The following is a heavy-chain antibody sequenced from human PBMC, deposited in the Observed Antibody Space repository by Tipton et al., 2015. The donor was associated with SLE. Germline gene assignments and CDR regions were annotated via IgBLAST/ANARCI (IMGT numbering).Heavy chain of an antibody. CDR1: GYTFTAYY. CDR2: INPNSGGT. Sequence: QLVQSGAEVKKPGASVRVSCKASGYTFTAYYIHWVRQAPGQGLEWMGRINPNSGGTNYAQEFQGRVIMTRDWSISTVYLELSRLTSDDTAVYYCARADYSDYYFPYWGQGTLVPVSS. CDR3: ARADYSDYYFPY. V-gene: IGHV1-2*06. D-gene: IGHD4-11*01. J-gene: IGHJ4*02.